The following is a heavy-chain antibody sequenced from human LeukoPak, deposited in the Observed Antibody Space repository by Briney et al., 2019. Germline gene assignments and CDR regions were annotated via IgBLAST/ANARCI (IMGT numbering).Heavy chain of an antibody. CDR3: ARPRAYYDFWSGYYTDAFDI. CDR1: GGSISTTSYY. V-gene: IGHV4-39*01. J-gene: IGHJ3*02. Sequence: SETLSLTCTVSGGSISTTSYYWGWVRQSPGKGLEWIGSIYYSGSTSYNPSLKNRVTISVDTSKSQFSLKLSSVTAADTAVYYCARPRAYYDFWSGYYTDAFDIWGQGTMVTVSS. D-gene: IGHD3-3*01. CDR2: IYYSGST.